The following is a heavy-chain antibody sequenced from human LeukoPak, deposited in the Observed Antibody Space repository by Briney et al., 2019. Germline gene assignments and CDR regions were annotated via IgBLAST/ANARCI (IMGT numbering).Heavy chain of an antibody. J-gene: IGHJ4*02. CDR3: ARDRDRGSYDYVWGSYLPDY. CDR2: ISSSSSYI. Sequence: GRSLRLSCAASGFTFSSYSMNWVRQAPGKGLEWVSSISSSSSYIYYADSVKGRFTISRDNAKNSLYLQMNSLRAEDTAVYYCARDRDRGSYDYVWGSYLPDYWGQGTLVTVSS. D-gene: IGHD3-16*02. V-gene: IGHV3-21*01. CDR1: GFTFSSYS.